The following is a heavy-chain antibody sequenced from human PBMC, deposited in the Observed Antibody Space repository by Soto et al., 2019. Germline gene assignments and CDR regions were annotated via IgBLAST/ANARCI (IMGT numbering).Heavy chain of an antibody. CDR3: ARLDYYDSSGGLYYYGMDV. CDR2: IYPGDSDT. Sequence: PGESLKISCKGSGYSFTSYWIGWVRQMPGKGLEWMGIIYPGDSDTRYSPSFQGQVTISADKSISTAYLQWSSLKASDTAMYYCARLDYYDSSGGLYYYGMDVWGQGTTVTVSS. CDR1: GYSFTSYW. D-gene: IGHD3-22*01. V-gene: IGHV5-51*01. J-gene: IGHJ6*02.